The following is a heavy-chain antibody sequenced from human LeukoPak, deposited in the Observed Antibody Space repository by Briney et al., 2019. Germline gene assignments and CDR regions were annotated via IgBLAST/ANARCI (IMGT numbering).Heavy chain of an antibody. V-gene: IGHV4-59*01. Sequence: SETLSLTCSVSGGSIRSYFWSWIRQPPGKGLEWIGYIYYSGSTNYNPSLKSRVTISVDTSKNQFSLKLSSVTAADTAVYYCARGSDHYDSSGYRYFDLWGRGTLATVSS. D-gene: IGHD3-22*01. CDR1: GGSIRSYF. CDR3: ARGSDHYDSSGYRYFDL. J-gene: IGHJ2*01. CDR2: IYYSGST.